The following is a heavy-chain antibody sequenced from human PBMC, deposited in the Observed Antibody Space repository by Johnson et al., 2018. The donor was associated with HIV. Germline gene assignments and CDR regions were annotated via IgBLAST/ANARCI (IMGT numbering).Heavy chain of an antibody. CDR3: ANPTGSDAFDI. Sequence: VQLVESGGGVVQPGRSLRLSCAASGFTFSSYSLHWVRQAPGKGLEWVAVTSYDGGNKYYADSLKGRFTISRDNSKNTLYLQMNSLRAEDTAVYYCANPTGSDAFDIWGQGTMVTVSS. CDR2: TSYDGGNK. CDR1: GFTFSSYS. J-gene: IGHJ3*02. V-gene: IGHV3-30*04. D-gene: IGHD1-1*01.